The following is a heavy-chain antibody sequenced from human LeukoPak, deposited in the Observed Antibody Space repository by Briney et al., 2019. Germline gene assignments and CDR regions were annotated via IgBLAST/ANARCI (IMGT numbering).Heavy chain of an antibody. V-gene: IGHV3-66*01. CDR1: GFTFSSYS. Sequence: GGSLRLSCAASGFTFSSYSMNWVRQAPGKGLEWVSLIDSAGSTYYADAVKGRFIISRDNYKNTVYLQMNSLRAEDTAVYYCARGVRPGIAAAYFWGQGTLVTVSS. CDR3: ARGVRPGIAAAYF. CDR2: IDSAGST. D-gene: IGHD6-13*01. J-gene: IGHJ4*02.